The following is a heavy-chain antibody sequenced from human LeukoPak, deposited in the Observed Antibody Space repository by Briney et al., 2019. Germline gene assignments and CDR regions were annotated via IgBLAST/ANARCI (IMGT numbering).Heavy chain of an antibody. CDR1: GITLSNYG. V-gene: IGHV3-23*01. D-gene: IGHD3-10*01. CDR2: LSGSGGGT. J-gene: IGHJ4*02. Sequence: AGGSLRLSCAVSGITLSNYGMSWVRQAPGKGLEWVAGLSGSGGGTYYADSVKGRFTISRDNSKNTLYLQMNSLRAEDTAVYYCAKDLDPTMVRGVITFDYWGQGTLVTVSS. CDR3: AKDLDPTMVRGVITFDY.